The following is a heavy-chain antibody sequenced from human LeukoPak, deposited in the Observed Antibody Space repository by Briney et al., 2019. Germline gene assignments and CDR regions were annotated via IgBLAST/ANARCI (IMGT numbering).Heavy chain of an antibody. CDR3: ARVLSGRGSLYDYYYYMDV. J-gene: IGHJ6*03. V-gene: IGHV3-53*01. D-gene: IGHD3-10*01. Sequence: GGSLRLSCTVSGFTVSSNSMSWVRQAPGKGLEWVSVTYSNGRTYYADSVKGRFTISRDISKNTLYLQMNSLRAEDTAVYYCARVLSGRGSLYDYYYYMDVWGKGTTVTISS. CDR2: TYSNGRT. CDR1: GFTVSSNS.